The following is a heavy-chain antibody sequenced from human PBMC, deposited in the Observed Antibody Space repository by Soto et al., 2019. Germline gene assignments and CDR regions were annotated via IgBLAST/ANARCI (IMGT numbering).Heavy chain of an antibody. D-gene: IGHD3-16*02. Sequence: QVQLQQWGAGLLKPSETLSLTCAVYGGSFSGYYWSWIRQPPGKGLEWIGEINHSGSTNYNPSLTSRVTISVDPSKNQFSLKLSSVTAADTAVYYCARRRGDDYVWGSYRYTRGWFDPWGQGTLVTVSS. CDR3: ARRRGDDYVWGSYRYTRGWFDP. V-gene: IGHV4-34*01. CDR1: GGSFSGYY. CDR2: INHSGST. J-gene: IGHJ5*02.